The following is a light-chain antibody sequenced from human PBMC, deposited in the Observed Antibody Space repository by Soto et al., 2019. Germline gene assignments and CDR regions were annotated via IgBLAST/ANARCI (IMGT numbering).Light chain of an antibody. CDR2: GAS. J-gene: IGKJ1*01. CDR1: QSVSSSY. V-gene: IGKV3-20*01. Sequence: DIVLTQSPGTLSLSPGERATLSCRASQSVSSSYLAWYQKKPGQAPRLLIYGASSRATGIPDRFSGSGSGKDFTLTISRLEPEDFAVYYCQQYGSSPWTFGQGTKVEIK. CDR3: QQYGSSPWT.